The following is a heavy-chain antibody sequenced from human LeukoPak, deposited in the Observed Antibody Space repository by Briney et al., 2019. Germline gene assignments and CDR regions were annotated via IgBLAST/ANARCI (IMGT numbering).Heavy chain of an antibody. V-gene: IGHV3-53*01. Sequence: PGGSLRLSCAASGFTVSTNFMSRVRQAPGKGLEWVSIIFSGGNTYYADSVKGRFTISRDNSRNTLYLQMNSLRAEDTAVYYCARAAVVGGYYFDYWGQGTLVTVSS. D-gene: IGHD3-10*01. CDR2: IFSGGNT. CDR3: ARAAVVGGYYFDY. CDR1: GFTVSTNF. J-gene: IGHJ4*02.